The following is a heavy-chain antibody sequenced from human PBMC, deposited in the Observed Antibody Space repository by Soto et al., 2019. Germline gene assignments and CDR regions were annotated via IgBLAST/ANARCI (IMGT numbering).Heavy chain of an antibody. CDR2: ISAYNGNT. CDR1: GYTFTSYG. J-gene: IGHJ6*02. Sequence: ASVKVSCKASGYTFTSYGISWVRQAPGQGLEWMGWISAYNGNTNYAQKLQGRVTMTTDTSTSTAYMELRSLRSDDTAVYYCARRSSSINPGENYYYYGMDIWGQGTTVTVSS. D-gene: IGHD6-13*01. V-gene: IGHV1-18*01. CDR3: ARRSSSINPGENYYYYGMDI.